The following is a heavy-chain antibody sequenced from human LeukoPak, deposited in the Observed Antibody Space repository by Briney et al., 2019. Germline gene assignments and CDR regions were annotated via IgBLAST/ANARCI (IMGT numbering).Heavy chain of an antibody. CDR3: VYYYDSSGYLY. CDR1: GGSFSGYY. Sequence: PSETLSLTCAVYGGSFSGYYWSWIRQPPGKGLEWIGEINHSGSTNYNPSLKSRVTISVDTSKNQFSLKLSSVTAEDTAVYYCVYYYDSSGYLYSGQGTLVTVSS. V-gene: IGHV4-34*01. D-gene: IGHD3-22*01. J-gene: IGHJ4*02. CDR2: INHSGST.